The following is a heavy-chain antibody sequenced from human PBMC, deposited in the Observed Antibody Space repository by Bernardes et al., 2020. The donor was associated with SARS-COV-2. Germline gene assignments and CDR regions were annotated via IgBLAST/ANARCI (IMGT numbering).Heavy chain of an antibody. D-gene: IGHD1-26*01. CDR1: GFNFSDHY. J-gene: IGHJ2*01. Sequence: LRLSCAASGFNFSDHYMNWIRQAPGKGLEWVSYISGISGYTNYADSVKGRFTISRDNVKNSLYLQMNTLRAEDTAVYYCARGSVSRADWYFDLCGRGTLVTVSS. CDR3: ARGSVSRADWYFDL. V-gene: IGHV3-11*06. CDR2: ISGISGYT.